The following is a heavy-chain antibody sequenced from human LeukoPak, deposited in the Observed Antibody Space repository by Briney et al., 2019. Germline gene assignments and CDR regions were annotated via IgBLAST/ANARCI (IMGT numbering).Heavy chain of an antibody. CDR3: AKDPGLLWFGELLSYFDY. CDR1: GFTFSTYW. Sequence: GGSLRLSCAASGFTFSTYWMHWVRQSPGKGLVWVSRINTDGSTTSYADSVKGRFTISRDNAKNTLYLQMNSLRAEDTAVYYCAKDPGLLWFGELLSYFDYWGQGTLVTVSS. V-gene: IGHV3-74*01. D-gene: IGHD3-10*01. CDR2: INTDGSTT. J-gene: IGHJ4*02.